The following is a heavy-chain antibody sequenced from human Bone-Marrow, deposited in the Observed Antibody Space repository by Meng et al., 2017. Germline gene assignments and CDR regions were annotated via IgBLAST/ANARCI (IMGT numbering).Heavy chain of an antibody. Sequence: VAGWGGGAQPGGSVSPSCPACGCTFSSYAMHWVRQAPGKGLEWVAVISYDGSNKYYADSVKGRFTISRDNSKNTLYLQMNSLRAEDTAVYYCARVHFDYWGQGTLVTVSS. CDR1: GCTFSSYA. CDR2: ISYDGSNK. J-gene: IGHJ4*02. V-gene: IGHV3-30*01. CDR3: ARVHFDY.